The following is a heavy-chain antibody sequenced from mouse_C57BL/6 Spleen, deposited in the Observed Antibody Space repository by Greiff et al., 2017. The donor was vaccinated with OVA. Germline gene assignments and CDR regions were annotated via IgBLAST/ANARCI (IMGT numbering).Heavy chain of an antibody. CDR3: ARQYDGLYYYAMDY. Sequence: VQLQESGAELARPGASVKLSCKASGYTFTSYGISWVKQRTGQGLEWIGEIYPRSGNTYYNEKFKGKATLTADKSSSTAYMELRSLTSEDSAVYFCARQYDGLYYYAMDYWGQGTSVTVSS. CDR1: GYTFTSYG. J-gene: IGHJ4*01. D-gene: IGHD2-3*01. CDR2: IYPRSGNT. V-gene: IGHV1-81*01.